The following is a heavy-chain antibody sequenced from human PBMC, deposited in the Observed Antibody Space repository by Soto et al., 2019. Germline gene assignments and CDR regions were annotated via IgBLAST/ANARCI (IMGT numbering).Heavy chain of an antibody. J-gene: IGHJ4*02. CDR3: AHRDYGDYGLYFDY. V-gene: IGHV2-5*02. CDR2: IYWDDDK. Sequence: QITLKESGPTLVKPTQTLTLTCTFSGFSLSTSGVGVGWIRQPPGKALEWLALIYWDDDKRYSPSLKSRRTITKDTSKNQVVLTMTNMDPVDTATYYCAHRDYGDYGLYFDYWGQGTLVTVSS. CDR1: GFSLSTSGVG. D-gene: IGHD4-17*01.